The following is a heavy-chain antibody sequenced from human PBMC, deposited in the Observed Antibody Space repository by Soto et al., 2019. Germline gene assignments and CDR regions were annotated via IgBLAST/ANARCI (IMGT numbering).Heavy chain of an antibody. Sequence: GGSLRLSCAASGFTFGSYEMNWVRQAPGKGLEWVSYISSSGSTIYYADSVKGRFTISRDNAKNSLYLQMNSLRAEDTAVYYCARVRRVYYYYYGMDVWGQGTTVTASS. CDR3: ARVRRVYYYYYGMDV. J-gene: IGHJ6*02. V-gene: IGHV3-48*03. CDR2: ISSSGSTI. CDR1: GFTFGSYE. D-gene: IGHD3-16*01.